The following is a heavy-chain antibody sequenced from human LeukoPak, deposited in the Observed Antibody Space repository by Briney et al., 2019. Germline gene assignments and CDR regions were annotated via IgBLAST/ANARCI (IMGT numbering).Heavy chain of an antibody. CDR3: AKNYGDYWAYYYYYMDV. V-gene: IGHV3-23*01. Sequence: GGSLRLSCAASGFTFSSYAMSWVRQAAGKGLEWVSAISGSGGTTYYADSVKGGFTISRDNSKTTLYLQMNSLRAEDTAIYYCAKNYGDYWAYYYYYMDVWGRGTTVTVSS. CDR2: ISGSGGTT. CDR1: GFTFSSYA. D-gene: IGHD4-17*01. J-gene: IGHJ6*03.